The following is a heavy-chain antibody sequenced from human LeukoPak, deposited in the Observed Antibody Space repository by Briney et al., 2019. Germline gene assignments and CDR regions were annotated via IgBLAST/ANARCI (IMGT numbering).Heavy chain of an antibody. J-gene: IGHJ3*02. D-gene: IGHD4/OR15-4a*01. Sequence: ASVKVSCKASGYTFTGYYMHWVRQAPGQGLEWMGWINPNSGDTNYAQKFQGRATMTRDTSINTAYMEITSLGSDDTAVYYCARGRTMDGSTPPFEIWGQGAMVTVSS. CDR3: ARGRTMDGSTPPFEI. CDR2: INPNSGDT. CDR1: GYTFTGYY. V-gene: IGHV1-2*02.